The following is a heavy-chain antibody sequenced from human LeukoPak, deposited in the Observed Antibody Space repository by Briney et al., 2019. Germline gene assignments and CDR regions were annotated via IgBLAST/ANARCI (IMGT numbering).Heavy chain of an antibody. V-gene: IGHV3-11*01. D-gene: IGHD2-8*01. Sequence: GGSLRLSCAASGFTFTDYYMVWIRQAPGKGLEWLSYISGSGTTIFYADSVKGRFTISRDNAKNSLDLQMNSLRAEDTAVYYCGRGFGLVCTKSSFYLWGQRTMVTVSS. CDR2: ISGSGTTI. CDR3: GRGFGLVCTKSSFYL. CDR1: GFTFTDYY. J-gene: IGHJ3*01.